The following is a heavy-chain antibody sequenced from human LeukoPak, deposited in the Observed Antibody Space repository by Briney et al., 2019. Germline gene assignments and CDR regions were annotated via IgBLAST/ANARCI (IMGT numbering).Heavy chain of an antibody. Sequence: SETLSLTCAVSGGSISSGGYSWSWIRQPPGKGLEWIGYIYHSGSTYYNPSLKSRVTISVDRSKNQLSLKLSSVTAADTAVYYCARDRVLCSGGSCYSGAFDIWGQGTMVTVPS. J-gene: IGHJ3*02. CDR3: ARDRVLCSGGSCYSGAFDI. D-gene: IGHD2-15*01. CDR2: IYHSGST. CDR1: GGSISSGGYS. V-gene: IGHV4-30-2*01.